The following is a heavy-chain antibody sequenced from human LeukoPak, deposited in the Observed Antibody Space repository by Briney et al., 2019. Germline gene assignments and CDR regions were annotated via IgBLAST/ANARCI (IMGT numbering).Heavy chain of an antibody. CDR1: GVSFSGYY. CDR2: INHSGST. Sequence: SETLSLTCAVYGVSFSGYYWNWIRQPPGKGLEWIGEINHSGSTNYNPSLKSRVTISVDTSKNQFSLKLSSVTAADTAVYYCARVRSGSYSDYYYYYGMDVWGKGTTVTVSS. V-gene: IGHV4-34*01. J-gene: IGHJ6*04. CDR3: ARVRSGSYSDYYYYYGMDV. D-gene: IGHD3-10*01.